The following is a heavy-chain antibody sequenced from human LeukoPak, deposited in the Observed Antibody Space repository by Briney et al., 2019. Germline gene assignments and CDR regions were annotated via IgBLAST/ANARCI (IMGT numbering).Heavy chain of an antibody. Sequence: GGSLRLSCAASGFTFSSYAMSWVRQAPGKGLEWVSAISGSGGSTYYADSVKGRFTISRDSAKNSLYLQMNSLRAEDTAVYYCARGVPYDSWSGPHYSDYWGQGTLVTVSS. D-gene: IGHD3-3*01. V-gene: IGHV3-23*01. J-gene: IGHJ4*02. CDR2: ISGSGGST. CDR3: ARGVPYDSWSGPHYSDY. CDR1: GFTFSSYA.